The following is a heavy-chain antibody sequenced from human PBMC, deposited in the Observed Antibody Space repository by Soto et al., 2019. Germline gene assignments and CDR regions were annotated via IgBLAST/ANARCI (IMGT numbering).Heavy chain of an antibody. CDR1: GGSISSGGYS. CDR3: AGTSIPDSYYDFWSGYSPYNWSDP. Sequence: PSETLSLTCAVSGGSISSGGYSWSWIRQPPGKGLEWIGYIYHSGSTYYNPSLKSRVTISVDRSKNQFSLKLSSVTAADTAVYYCAGTSIPDSYYDFWSGYSPYNWSDPWGQGTLVTVSS. V-gene: IGHV4-30-2*01. D-gene: IGHD3-3*01. CDR2: IYHSGST. J-gene: IGHJ5*02.